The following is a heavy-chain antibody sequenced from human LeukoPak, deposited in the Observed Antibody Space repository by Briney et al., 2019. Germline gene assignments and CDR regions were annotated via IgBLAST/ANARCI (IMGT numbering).Heavy chain of an antibody. Sequence: PGRSLRLSCAASGFTFSTYAMHWVRQGPGKGREWVAVISYDGSNKYYADSVKGRFTISRDNSKNTLYLQMSSLSAEDTAVYYCARTTTPHYYGSGSYALGYWGQGTLVTVPS. J-gene: IGHJ4*02. CDR2: ISYDGSNK. CDR3: ARTTTPHYYGSGSYALGY. D-gene: IGHD3-10*01. CDR1: GFTFSTYA. V-gene: IGHV3-30-3*01.